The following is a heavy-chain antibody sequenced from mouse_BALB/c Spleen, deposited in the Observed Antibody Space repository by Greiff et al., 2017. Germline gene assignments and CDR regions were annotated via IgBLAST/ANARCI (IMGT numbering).Heavy chain of an antibody. V-gene: IGHV1-55*01. D-gene: IGHD1-1*01. CDR1: GYNFTSYW. CDR3: ARDYYSSSYVAWFAY. Sequence: QVQLQQSGAELVKPGTSVKLSCKASGYNFTSYWINWVKLRPGQGLEWIGDIYPGSGSTNYNEKFKSKATLTVDTSSSTAYMQLSSLASEDSALYYCARDYYSSSYVAWFAYWGQGTLVTVSA. J-gene: IGHJ3*01. CDR2: IYPGSGST.